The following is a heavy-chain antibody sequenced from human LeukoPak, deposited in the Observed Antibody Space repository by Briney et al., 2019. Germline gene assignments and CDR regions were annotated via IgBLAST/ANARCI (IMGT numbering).Heavy chain of an antibody. J-gene: IGHJ3*02. V-gene: IGHV1-46*01. Sequence: ASVKVSCKASGYTFTSYYMHWVRQAPGQGLEWMGIINPSGNSTNYAQKFQGRVTITADESTSTAYMELSSLRSEDTAVYYCARCRRGYCSSTSCYTGDAFDIWGQGTMVTVSS. D-gene: IGHD2-2*02. CDR2: INPSGNST. CDR1: GYTFTSYY. CDR3: ARCRRGYCSSTSCYTGDAFDI.